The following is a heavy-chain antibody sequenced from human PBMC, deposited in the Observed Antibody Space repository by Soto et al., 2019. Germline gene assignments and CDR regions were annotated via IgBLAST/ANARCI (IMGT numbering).Heavy chain of an antibody. J-gene: IGHJ6*02. Sequence: QVQLVESGGGLVKPGGSLRLSCAASGFTFSDYYVSWIRQAPGKGLEWVSYISSSGSTIYYADSVKGRFTISRDNAKNSLYLQMNSLRAEDTAVYYCARGRAEYCSGGSCPAKRGYYYYGMDVWGQGTTVTVSS. CDR2: ISSSGSTI. V-gene: IGHV3-11*01. CDR3: ARGRAEYCSGGSCPAKRGYYYYGMDV. CDR1: GFTFSDYY. D-gene: IGHD2-15*01.